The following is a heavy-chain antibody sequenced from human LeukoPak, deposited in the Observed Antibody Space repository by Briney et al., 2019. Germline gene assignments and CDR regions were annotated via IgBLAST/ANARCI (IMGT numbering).Heavy chain of an antibody. CDR1: GYTFTGDY. CDR2: INPNSGGT. V-gene: IGHV1-2*02. CDR3: ARDPYDSGSYYFDY. J-gene: IGHJ4*02. D-gene: IGHD3-10*01. Sequence: GASVKVSCKASGYTFTGDYMHWVRQAPGQGLEWMGWINPNSGGTNYAQTFQGRVIMTRDTSISTAYMELSRLTSDDTAVYYCARDPYDSGSYYFDYWGQGTLVTVSS.